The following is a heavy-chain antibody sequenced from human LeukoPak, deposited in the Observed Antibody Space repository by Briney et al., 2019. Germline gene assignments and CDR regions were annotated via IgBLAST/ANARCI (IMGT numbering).Heavy chain of an antibody. D-gene: IGHD3-10*01. V-gene: IGHV3-30-3*01. CDR2: ISYDGSNE. CDR1: GFTFSGYA. CDR3: ARVGYYASGPFSYFDY. J-gene: IGHJ4*02. Sequence: GGSLRLSCAASGFTFSGYAVHWVRQAPGKGLEWVAVISYDGSNEYYADSVKGRFTISRDNSKNTLYLQMNSLSVEDTAVYYCARVGYYASGPFSYFDYWGQGTLVTVSS.